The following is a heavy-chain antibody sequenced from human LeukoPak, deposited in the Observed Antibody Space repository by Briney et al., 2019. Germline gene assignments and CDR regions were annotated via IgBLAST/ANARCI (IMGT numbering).Heavy chain of an antibody. CDR2: IYSSGST. Sequence: PSETLSLTCTVSGGSISSGNYYWSWIRQPAGKGLEWIGRIYSSGSTYYSPSLKGGVIISVDTSRNQSSLQLSSVTAADTAVYYCARAAYYDRSGHYYWYFDLWGRGTLVTVSS. CDR1: GGSISSGNYY. J-gene: IGHJ2*01. V-gene: IGHV4-61*02. CDR3: ARAAYYDRSGHYYWYFDL. D-gene: IGHD3-22*01.